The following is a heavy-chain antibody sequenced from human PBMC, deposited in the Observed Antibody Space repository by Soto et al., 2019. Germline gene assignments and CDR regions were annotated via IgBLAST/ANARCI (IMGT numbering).Heavy chain of an antibody. CDR2: INHSGST. Sequence: PSETLSLTCAVYGGSFSGYYWSWIGQPPGKGLEWIGEINHSGSTNYNPSLKSRVTISVDTSKNQFSLKRSSVTAADTAVYYCARGTPEPYSSSWYYFDYCGQGTLATVSS. J-gene: IGHJ4*02. CDR1: GGSFSGYY. D-gene: IGHD6-13*01. CDR3: ARGTPEPYSSSWYYFDY. V-gene: IGHV4-34*01.